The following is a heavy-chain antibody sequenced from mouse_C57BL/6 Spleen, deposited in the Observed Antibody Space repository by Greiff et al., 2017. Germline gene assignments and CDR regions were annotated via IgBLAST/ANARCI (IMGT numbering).Heavy chain of an antibody. Sequence: VQGVASGPGLVAPSQSLSITCTVSGFSLTSSAISWVRQPPGKGLEWLGVLWTGGGTNYNSTLKSKLSISKDKSKSQVFLKMNSLQTDDTAMYYCARKGGGSSLYFDYWGQGTTLTVSS. CDR2: LWTGGGT. J-gene: IGHJ2*01. CDR3: ARKGGGSSLYFDY. D-gene: IGHD1-1*01. CDR1: GFSLTSSA. V-gene: IGHV2-9-1*01.